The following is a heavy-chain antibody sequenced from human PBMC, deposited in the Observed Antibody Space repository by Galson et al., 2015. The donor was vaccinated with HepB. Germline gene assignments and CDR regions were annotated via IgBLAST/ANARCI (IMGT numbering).Heavy chain of an antibody. J-gene: IGHJ4*02. CDR2: ISYDGSNK. V-gene: IGHV3-30*18. D-gene: IGHD5-24*01. CDR3: AKDRERWLQLGYFDY. CDR1: GFTFSSYG. Sequence: SLRLSCAASGFTFSSYGMHWVRQAPGKGLEWVAVISYDGSNKYYADSVKGRFTISRDNSKNTLYLQMNSLRAEDTAVYYCAKDRERWLQLGYFDYWGQGTLVTVSS.